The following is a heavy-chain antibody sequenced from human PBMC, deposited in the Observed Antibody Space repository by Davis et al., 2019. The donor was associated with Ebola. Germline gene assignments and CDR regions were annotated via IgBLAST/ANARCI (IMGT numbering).Heavy chain of an antibody. J-gene: IGHJ4*02. CDR1: GYSFTTYW. CDR2: IYPGDSDT. Sequence: KVSCKGSGYSFTTYWIGWVRQMPGKGLEWMGIIYPGDSDTRYSPSFEGQVTISVDRSITTAYLQWRSLRASDTAIYYCARQESLYGSSDYWGQGTLVTVSS. V-gene: IGHV5-51*01. CDR3: ARQESLYGSSDY. D-gene: IGHD3-22*01.